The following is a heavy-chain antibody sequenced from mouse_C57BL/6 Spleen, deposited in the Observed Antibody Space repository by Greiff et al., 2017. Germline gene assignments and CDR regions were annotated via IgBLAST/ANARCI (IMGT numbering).Heavy chain of an antibody. V-gene: IGHV1-64*01. Sequence: QVQLQQPGAELVKPGASVKLSCKASGYTFTSYWMHWVKQRPGQGLEWIGMIHPNSGSTNYNEKFKSKATLTVDKSSSTAYMQLSSLTSEDSAVXYCAINWDGGAMDYWGQGTSVTVSS. CDR3: AINWDGGAMDY. CDR2: IHPNSGST. J-gene: IGHJ4*01. CDR1: GYTFTSYW. D-gene: IGHD4-1*01.